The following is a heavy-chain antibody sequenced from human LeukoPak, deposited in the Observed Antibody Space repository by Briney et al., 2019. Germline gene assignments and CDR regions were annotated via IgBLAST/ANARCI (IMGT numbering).Heavy chain of an antibody. CDR1: GFIFSSYA. J-gene: IGHJ3*02. CDR2: ISGSGDST. D-gene: IGHD3-9*01. Sequence: PGGSLRLSCEASGFIFSSYAMSWVRQAPGKGLEWVSGISGSGDSTDYANSVKGRFTISRDNAKNSLYLQMNSLRAEDTAVYYCAREVDWGSRVPDAFDIWGQGTMVTVSS. CDR3: AREVDWGSRVPDAFDI. V-gene: IGHV3-23*01.